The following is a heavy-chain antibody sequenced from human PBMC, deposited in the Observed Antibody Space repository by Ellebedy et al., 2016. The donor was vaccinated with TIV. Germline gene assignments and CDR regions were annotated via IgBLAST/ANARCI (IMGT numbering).Heavy chain of an antibody. J-gene: IGHJ6*02. CDR1: GFTFSTYW. CDR2: IKQDGSER. V-gene: IGHV3-7*04. Sequence: PGGSLRLSCATSGFTFSTYWMSWVRQNTGKGLEWVANIKQDGSERYYVDSVKGRFTISRDSAKSSLYLQMNSLRAEDTAVYYCARSHSGDTGMVLSYFYYGLDVWGQGTAVTVSS. CDR3: ARSHSGDTGMVLSYFYYGLDV. D-gene: IGHD5-18*01.